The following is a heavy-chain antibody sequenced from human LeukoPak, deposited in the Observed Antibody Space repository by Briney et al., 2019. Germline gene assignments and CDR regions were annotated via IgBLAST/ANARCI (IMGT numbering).Heavy chain of an antibody. V-gene: IGHV3-48*03. CDR1: GFTFSSYE. CDR3: ARLGITMIGGV. D-gene: IGHD3-10*02. J-gene: IGHJ6*04. Sequence: GGSLRLSCAASGFTFSSYEMNWVRQAPGKGLEWVSYISSSGSTIYYADSVKGRFTISRDNAKNSLYLQMNSLRAEDTAVYYCARLGITMIGGVWGKGTTVTISS. CDR2: ISSSGSTI.